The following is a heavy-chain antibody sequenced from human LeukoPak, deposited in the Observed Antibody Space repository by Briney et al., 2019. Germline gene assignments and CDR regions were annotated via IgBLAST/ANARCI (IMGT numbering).Heavy chain of an antibody. Sequence: GGSLRLSCAASGFTFSSYAMSWVRQAPGKGLEWVSAISGSGGSTYYADSVKGRFTVSRDNSKNTLYLQMNSLRAEDTAVYYCAKGSGSGSYYLTWFDPWGQGTLVTVSS. CDR2: ISGSGGST. J-gene: IGHJ5*02. V-gene: IGHV3-23*01. CDR1: GFTFSSYA. D-gene: IGHD1-26*01. CDR3: AKGSGSGSYYLTWFDP.